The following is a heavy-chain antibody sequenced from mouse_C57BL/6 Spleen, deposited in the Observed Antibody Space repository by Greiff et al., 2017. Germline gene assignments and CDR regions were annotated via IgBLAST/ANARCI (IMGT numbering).Heavy chain of an antibody. CDR1: GYNFTSYW. D-gene: IGHD1-1*01. Sequence: QVQLQQPGAELVKPGASVKLSCKASGYNFTSYWMHWVKQRPGRGLEWIGRIDPNSGGTKYNEKFKSKATLTVDKHSSTAYMQLSSLTSEDSAVYYCARTVVATDAMVYWGQGTSVTVSS. J-gene: IGHJ4*01. CDR2: IDPNSGGT. V-gene: IGHV1-72*01. CDR3: ARTVVATDAMVY.